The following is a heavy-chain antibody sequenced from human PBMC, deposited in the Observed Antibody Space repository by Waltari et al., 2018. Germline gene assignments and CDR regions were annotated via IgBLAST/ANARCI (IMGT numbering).Heavy chain of an antibody. CDR3: ARHMIMGYFDWFDP. J-gene: IGHJ5*02. V-gene: IGHV4-39*01. CDR2: IYYRGST. Sequence: QLQLQESGPGLVKPSETLSLTCTVSGGSISSSRYYWGWTRQPPGKGLEWIGSIYYRGSTYYNPSLKSRVTISVDTSKNQFSLKLSSVTAADTAVYYCARHMIMGYFDWFDPWGQGTLVTVSS. CDR1: GGSISSSRYY. D-gene: IGHD3-9*01.